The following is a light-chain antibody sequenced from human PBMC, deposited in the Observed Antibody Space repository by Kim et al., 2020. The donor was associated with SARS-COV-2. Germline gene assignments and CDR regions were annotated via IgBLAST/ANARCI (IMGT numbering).Light chain of an antibody. CDR2: QDD. CDR3: QAWDSAVV. J-gene: IGLJ2*01. CDR1: KLGDKY. Sequence: SYELTQPPSVSVSPGQTASITCSGDKLGDKYAYWYQQKPGQSPVVVIYQDDKRPSGIPERFSGSNSGNTATLTISGTQSAVEADYYCQAWDSAVVFGGGTQLTVL. V-gene: IGLV3-1*01.